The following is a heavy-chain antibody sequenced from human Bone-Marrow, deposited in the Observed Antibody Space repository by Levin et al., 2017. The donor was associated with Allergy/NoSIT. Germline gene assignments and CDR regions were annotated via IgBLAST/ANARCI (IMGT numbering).Heavy chain of an antibody. J-gene: IGHJ3*02. CDR1: GDSISSYY. D-gene: IGHD6-13*01. Sequence: ASETLSLTCTVSGDSISSYYWSWIRQPPGKGLEWIGFIYSSGNTNYNPSLKNRVTMSIDTSKNQFSLKLNSVTAADTAMYYCARDLGIAADAFDIWGQGTMVTVSS. CDR2: IYSSGNT. CDR3: ARDLGIAADAFDI. V-gene: IGHV4-59*01.